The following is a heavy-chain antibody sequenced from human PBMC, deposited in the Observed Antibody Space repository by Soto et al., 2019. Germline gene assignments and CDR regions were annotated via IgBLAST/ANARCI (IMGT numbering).Heavy chain of an antibody. V-gene: IGHV3-23*01. CDR1: GFTFSSYA. Sequence: EVQLLESGGNLVQPGGSLRLSCAASGFTFSSYAMSWVRQAPGKGLEWVSAISGSGGSKYYADSVKGRFTISRDSSKNTLYVQMNSLRADDTAVYYCAKERYAVAGTSIDYWGQGTRVTVSS. J-gene: IGHJ4*02. CDR2: ISGSGGSK. CDR3: AKERYAVAGTSIDY. D-gene: IGHD6-19*01.